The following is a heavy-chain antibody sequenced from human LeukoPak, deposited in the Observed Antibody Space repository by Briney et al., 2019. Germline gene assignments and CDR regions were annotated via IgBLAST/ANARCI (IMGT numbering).Heavy chain of an antibody. Sequence: SETLSLTCTVSGGSISSGGYYWSWLRQHPGKGLEWIGYIYYSGSTYYNPSLKSRVTISVDTSKNQFSLKLSSVTAADTAVYYCARGRVTTVAINWGQGTLVTVSS. CDR3: ARGRVTTVAIN. V-gene: IGHV4-31*03. D-gene: IGHD4-23*01. CDR2: IYYSGST. CDR1: GGSISSGGYY. J-gene: IGHJ4*02.